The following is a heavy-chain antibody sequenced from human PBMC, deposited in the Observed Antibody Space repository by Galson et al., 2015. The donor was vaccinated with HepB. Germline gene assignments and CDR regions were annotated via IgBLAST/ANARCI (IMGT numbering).Heavy chain of an antibody. D-gene: IGHD2-2*01. CDR1: GGTFSSYA. J-gene: IGHJ3*02. V-gene: IGHV1-69*04. CDR2: IIPILGIA. Sequence: SVKVSCKASGGTFSSYAISWVRQAPGQGLEWMGRIIPILGIANYAQKFQGRVTITADKSTSTAYMELSSLRSEDTAVYYCARPLGYWSSTSCTIEGAFDIWGQGTMVTVSS. CDR3: ARPLGYWSSTSCTIEGAFDI.